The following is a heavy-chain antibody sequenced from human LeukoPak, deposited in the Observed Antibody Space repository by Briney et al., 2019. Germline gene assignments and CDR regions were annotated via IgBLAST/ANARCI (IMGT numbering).Heavy chain of an antibody. D-gene: IGHD5-18*01. CDR2: INHSGST. CDR3: ASRGYSYGLRRDVDY. CDR1: GGSFSGYY. J-gene: IGHJ4*02. V-gene: IGHV4-34*01. Sequence: SETLSLTCAVYGGSFSGYYWSWIRQPPGKGLEWIGEINHSGSTNYNPSLKCRVTISVDTSKNQFSLKLSSVTAADTAVYYCASRGYSYGLRRDVDYWGQGTLVTVSS.